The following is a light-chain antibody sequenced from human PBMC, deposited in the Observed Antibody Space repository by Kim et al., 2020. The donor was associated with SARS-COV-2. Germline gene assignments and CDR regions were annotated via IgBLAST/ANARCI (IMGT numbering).Light chain of an antibody. V-gene: IGKV1-5*03. J-gene: IGKJ1*01. Sequence: DIQMTQYPSTLSASVGDRVTITCRASQTIGTWLAWYQQKPGKAPRLLIYKASTLESGVPPRFGGGGSGTEFTLSIYGLQPDDFATYYCQEYSSHSFGQGTKVDIK. CDR2: KAS. CDR1: QTIGTW. CDR3: QEYSSHS.